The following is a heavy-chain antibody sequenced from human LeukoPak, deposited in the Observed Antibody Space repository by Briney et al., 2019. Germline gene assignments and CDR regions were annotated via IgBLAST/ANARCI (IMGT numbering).Heavy chain of an antibody. J-gene: IGHJ6*03. D-gene: IGHD3-16*01. CDR1: GFTFSSYA. CDR3: AKLGGQEVYNYYVGV. CDR2: IIDSGDIT. Sequence: TGGSLRLSCEPSGFTFSSYAISCVRQAPGGGLEWVSGIIDSGDITYYANSVKGRFTISRDNSKNTLYLQKHSLRAEDTAVYYCAKLGGQEVYNYYVGVWGKGTTVAVSS. V-gene: IGHV3-23*01.